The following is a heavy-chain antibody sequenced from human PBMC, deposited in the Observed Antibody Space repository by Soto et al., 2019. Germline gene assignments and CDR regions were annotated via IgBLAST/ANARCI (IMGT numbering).Heavy chain of an antibody. V-gene: IGHV3-23*01. D-gene: IGHD4-17*01. Sequence: EVQLLESVGGLVQPGGSLRLSCAASGFSFSTYSMAWVRQTPGKGLAWVSGLSGGGSNTFYADSVQGRFTISVDNSKNTVYLQMNSLRVEDTAVYYCARWDGYGDVWGQGTLVTVSS. CDR2: LSGGGSNT. J-gene: IGHJ4*02. CDR3: ARWDGYGDV. CDR1: GFSFSTYS.